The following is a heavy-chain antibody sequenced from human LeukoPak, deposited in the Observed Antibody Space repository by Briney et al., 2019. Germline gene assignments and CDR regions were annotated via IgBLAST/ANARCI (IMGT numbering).Heavy chain of an antibody. V-gene: IGHV1-46*01. CDR3: ARDRGPFSANYYFDF. CDR2: TNPSGGST. CDR1: GYTFTSYS. J-gene: IGHJ4*02. D-gene: IGHD3-10*01. Sequence: ASVKVSCKASGYTFTSYSMHWVRQAPGQGLDWMGITNPSGGSTTYAQKFQGRVTMTRDTSTSTVYMELSSLRSEDTAVYYCARDRGPFSANYYFDFWGQGTLVTVSS.